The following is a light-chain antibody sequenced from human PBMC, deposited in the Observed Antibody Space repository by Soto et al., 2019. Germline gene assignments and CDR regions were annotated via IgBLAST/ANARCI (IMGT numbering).Light chain of an antibody. J-gene: IGKJ4*01. CDR3: QQYSASPPT. Sequence: DIQMTQSPSSVSASVGDRVTITCRASQGIGTWLAWYQQKPGKAPSLLIHAASSLQSGVPSRFSGSGSGTDFTLTISSLQPEDFAVYYCQQYSASPPTFGGGTKVEIK. CDR1: QGIGTW. V-gene: IGKV1-12*01. CDR2: AAS.